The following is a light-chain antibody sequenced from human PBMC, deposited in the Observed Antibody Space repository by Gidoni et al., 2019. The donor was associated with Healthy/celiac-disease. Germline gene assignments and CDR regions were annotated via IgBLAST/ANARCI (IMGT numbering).Light chain of an antibody. CDR2: WAS. V-gene: IGKV4-1*01. CDR1: QSVLYSSNNKNY. CDR3: QKYYSVFT. J-gene: IGKJ3*01. Sequence: DIVMTQSPDSLAVSLGERATINCKSSQSVLYSSNNKNYLAWYQQKPGQPPKLLIYWASTRESGVPDRFSGSGSGTDFTLTISSLQAEDVAVYYCQKYYSVFTFGPGTKVDIK.